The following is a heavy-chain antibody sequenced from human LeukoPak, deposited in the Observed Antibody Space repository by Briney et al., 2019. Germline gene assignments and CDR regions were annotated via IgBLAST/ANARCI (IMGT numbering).Heavy chain of an antibody. J-gene: IGHJ4*02. Sequence: KPSETPTLTCTFSGGSLKICDYYLGWVRQPPGKGLEGVGFMHYSGSTYYSPSLKSRVTISVDTSKNQFSLKVSSVTAADTAVYYCARRGTIDSGRPWNWGQGTLVTVSS. D-gene: IGHD6-25*01. CDR3: ARRGTIDSGRPWN. CDR1: GGSLKICDYY. CDR2: MHYSGST. V-gene: IGHV4-39*01.